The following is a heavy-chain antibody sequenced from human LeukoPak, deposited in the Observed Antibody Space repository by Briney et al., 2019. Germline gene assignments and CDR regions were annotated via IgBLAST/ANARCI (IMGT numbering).Heavy chain of an antibody. V-gene: IGHV3-30*18. CDR1: GFTFSSYG. D-gene: IGHD3-10*01. CDR2: ISYDGSNK. J-gene: IGHJ4*02. CDR3: AKRRGFGELNFDY. Sequence: PAGSLRLSCAASGFTFSSYGMHWVRQAPGKGLKWVAVISYDGSNKYYADSVKGRFTISRDNSKNTLYLQMDSLRAEDTAVYYCAKRRGFGELNFDYWGQGTLVTVSS.